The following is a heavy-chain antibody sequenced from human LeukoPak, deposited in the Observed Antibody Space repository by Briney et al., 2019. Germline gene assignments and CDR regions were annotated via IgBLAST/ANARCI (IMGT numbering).Heavy chain of an antibody. CDR1: GGSISSGDYY. V-gene: IGHV4-30-4*08. Sequence: SETLSLTCTVSGGSISSGDYYWSWIRQPPGKGLEWIRYIYYSGSTYYNPSLKSRVTISVDTFKNQFSLKLSSVTAADTAVYYCARGGCSGGSCYPFLDAFDIWGQGTMVTVSS. CDR2: IYYSGST. CDR3: ARGGCSGGSCYPFLDAFDI. J-gene: IGHJ3*02. D-gene: IGHD2-15*01.